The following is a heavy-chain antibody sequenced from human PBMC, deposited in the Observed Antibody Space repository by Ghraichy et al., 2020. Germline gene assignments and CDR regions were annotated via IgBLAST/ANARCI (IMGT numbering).Heavy chain of an antibody. D-gene: IGHD3-16*01. CDR3: AKSLFYYDERGSYYFDF. CDR1: GFSFSSFA. V-gene: IGHV3-23*01. J-gene: IGHJ4*02. Sequence: GGSLRLSCVASGFSFSSFAMSWVRQAPGKGLQWVAGITGRGTTSSYPESLKGRLTISRDNSKNTLFLELSSLRAEDTAVYYCAKSLFYYDERGSYYFDFWGQGVLVTVSS. CDR2: ITGRGTTS.